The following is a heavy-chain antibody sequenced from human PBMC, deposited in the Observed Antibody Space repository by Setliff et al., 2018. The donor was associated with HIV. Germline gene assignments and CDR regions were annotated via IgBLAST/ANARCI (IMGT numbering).Heavy chain of an antibody. CDR2: IDHSGTT. Sequence: PSETLSLTCAVSGGSIFTTNTWRTWVRQPPGKGLEWIAEIDHSGTTNYNRSLKNRLTLSVDKSRNQFSLRVTSVTAADTAVYYCARLYTNYGSWYFDTWGQGALVTVSS. CDR3: ARLYTNYGSWYFDT. D-gene: IGHD3-10*01. V-gene: IGHV4-4*02. CDR1: GGSIFTTNTW. J-gene: IGHJ5*02.